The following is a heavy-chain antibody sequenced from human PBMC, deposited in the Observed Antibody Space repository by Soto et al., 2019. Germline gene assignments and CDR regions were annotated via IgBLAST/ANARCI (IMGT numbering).Heavy chain of an antibody. J-gene: IGHJ5*02. D-gene: IGHD1-20*01. CDR3: ARHWYGESWFDP. CDR1: GGSISSYY. V-gene: IGHV4-59*08. CDR2: IYYSGST. Sequence: PSETLSLTCTVSGGSISSYYWSWIRQPPGKGLEWIGYIYYSGSTNYNPSLKSRVTISVDTSKNQFSLKLSSVTAADTAVYYCARHWYGESWFDPGGQGTLVTVSS.